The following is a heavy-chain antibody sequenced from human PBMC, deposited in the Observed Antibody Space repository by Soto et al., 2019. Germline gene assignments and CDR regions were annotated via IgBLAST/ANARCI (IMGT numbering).Heavy chain of an antibody. J-gene: IGHJ6*02. D-gene: IGHD6-6*01. Sequence: PSETLSLTCAVSGDSISRGGYSWTWIRQPPGKALEWIGNIYDSGSTSYNPSLKSRVTMSVDTSKSQFSLRLTSVTAADTAVYFCARGSSSYYDYGMDVWGQGTTVTVSS. CDR1: GDSISRGGYS. CDR3: ARGSSSYYDYGMDV. V-gene: IGHV4-30-2*01. CDR2: IYDSGST.